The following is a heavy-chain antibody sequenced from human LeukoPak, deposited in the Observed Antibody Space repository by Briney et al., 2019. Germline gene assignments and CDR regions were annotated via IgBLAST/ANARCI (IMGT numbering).Heavy chain of an antibody. CDR1: GGSISSSSYY. Sequence: PSETLSLTCTVSGGSISSSSYYWGWIRQPPGKGLEWIGSIYYSGSTYYNPSLKSRVTISVDTSKNQFSLKLSSVTAAGTAVYYCARDLIDYYYGMDVWGQGTTVTVSS. V-gene: IGHV4-39*07. D-gene: IGHD3-22*01. CDR2: IYYSGST. CDR3: ARDLIDYYYGMDV. J-gene: IGHJ6*02.